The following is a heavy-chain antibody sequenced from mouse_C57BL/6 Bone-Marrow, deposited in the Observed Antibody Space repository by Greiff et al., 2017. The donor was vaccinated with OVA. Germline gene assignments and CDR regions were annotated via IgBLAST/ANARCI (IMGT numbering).Heavy chain of an antibody. CDR2: IYPGSGST. V-gene: IGHV1-55*01. CDR1: GYTFTSYW. D-gene: IGHD1-1*01. CDR3: TRWDYYGSRGYFDV. Sequence: QVQLQQPGAELVKPGASVKMSCKASGYTFTSYWITWVKQRPGQGLEWIGDIYPGSGSTNYNEKFKSKATLTADKSSSTAYMELRSLTSEDSAVYYCTRWDYYGSRGYFDVWGTGTTVTVSS. J-gene: IGHJ1*03.